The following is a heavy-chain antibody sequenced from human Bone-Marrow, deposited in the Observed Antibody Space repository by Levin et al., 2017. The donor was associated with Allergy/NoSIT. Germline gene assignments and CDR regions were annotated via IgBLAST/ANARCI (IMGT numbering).Heavy chain of an antibody. J-gene: IGHJ5*02. V-gene: IGHV3-30-3*01. CDR2: ISYDGSNK. Sequence: GESLKISCAASGFTFSSYAMHWVRQAPGKGLEWVAVISYDGSNKYYADSVKGRFTISRDNSKNTLYLQMNSLRAEDTAVYYCARDQGYCSGGSCYLAGDWFDPWGQGTLVTVSS. CDR3: ARDQGYCSGGSCYLAGDWFDP. CDR1: GFTFSSYA. D-gene: IGHD2-15*01.